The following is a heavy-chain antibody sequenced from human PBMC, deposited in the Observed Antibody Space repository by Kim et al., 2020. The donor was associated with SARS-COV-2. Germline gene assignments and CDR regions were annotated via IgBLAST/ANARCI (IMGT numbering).Heavy chain of an antibody. Sequence: SPSLQRRLTISVDTSKNQFSLNLRSVTAADTAVYYCVRDGRGSAYFGMDVWGQGTTVTVSS. CDR3: VRDGRGSAYFGMDV. J-gene: IGHJ6*02. D-gene: IGHD3-10*01. V-gene: IGHV4-59*01.